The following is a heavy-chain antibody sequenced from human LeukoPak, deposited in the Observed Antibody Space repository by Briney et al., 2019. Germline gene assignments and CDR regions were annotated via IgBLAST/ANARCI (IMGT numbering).Heavy chain of an antibody. CDR1: GFTFSSYA. J-gene: IGHJ4*02. V-gene: IGHV3-23*01. CDR2: ISGSGGST. CDR3: AKDRRPVVTASDY. D-gene: IGHD2-21*02. Sequence: GGSLRLSCAASGFTFSSYAMSWVRQAPGKGLEWVSAISGSGGSTYYADSVKGRFTISRDNSKDTLYLQMNSLRAEDTAVYYCAKDRRPVVTASDYWGQGTLVTVSS.